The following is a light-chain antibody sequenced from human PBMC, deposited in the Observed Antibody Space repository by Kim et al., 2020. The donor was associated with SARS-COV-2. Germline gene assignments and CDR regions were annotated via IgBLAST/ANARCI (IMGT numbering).Light chain of an antibody. J-gene: IGLJ3*02. CDR2: LNSDGSH. CDR3: QTWGTGGV. V-gene: IGLV4-69*01. Sequence: QPVLTQSPSASASLGASVKLTCTLSIGHSSYAIAWHQQQPEKGPRYLMKLNSDGSHTKGDGIPDRFSGSSSGAERYLTISNLQSEDEADYYCQTWGTGGVFGGGTQLTVL. CDR1: IGHSSYA.